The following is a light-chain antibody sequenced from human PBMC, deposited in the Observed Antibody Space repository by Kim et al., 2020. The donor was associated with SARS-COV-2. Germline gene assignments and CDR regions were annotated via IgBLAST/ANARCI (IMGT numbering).Light chain of an antibody. CDR2: AES. CDR1: QGISNY. J-gene: IGKJ4*01. V-gene: IGKV1-27*01. CDR3: QKYNSALT. Sequence: DIQVTQSPSSLSASVGDRVTITCRASQGISNYLAWYQQKPGKVPKLLIYAESTLQSGVPSRFSGSGSGTDFTLTISSLQPEDVATYYCQKYNSALTFGGGTKVDIK.